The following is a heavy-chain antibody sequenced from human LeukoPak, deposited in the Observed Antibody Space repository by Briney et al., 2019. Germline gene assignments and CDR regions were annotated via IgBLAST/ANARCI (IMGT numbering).Heavy chain of an antibody. Sequence: GGSLRLSCATSGFTFSSYWLSWVRQSPGKGLEWVANIKEDGSEKYYVGSVKGRFTISRDNAKSSVFLQMNSLRAEDTAVYYCARGPTPSYYYGSGSYYSLDFWGQGTLVTVSS. J-gene: IGHJ4*02. CDR1: GFTFSSYW. V-gene: IGHV3-7*01. D-gene: IGHD3-10*01. CDR3: ARGPTPSYYYGSGSYYSLDF. CDR2: IKEDGSEK.